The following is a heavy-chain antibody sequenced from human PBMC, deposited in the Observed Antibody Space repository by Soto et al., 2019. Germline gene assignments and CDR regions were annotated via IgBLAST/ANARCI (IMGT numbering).Heavy chain of an antibody. CDR3: ARDKHGMDV. CDR2: ISAYNGNT. Sequence: ASVKGSCKASGYPFTRDRISWVRQAPGQGLEWMGWISAYNGNTNYAQKLQGRVTMTTDTSTSTAYMELRSLRSDDTAVYYCARDKHGMDVWGQGTTVTVSS. J-gene: IGHJ6*02. CDR1: GYPFTRDR. V-gene: IGHV1-18*01.